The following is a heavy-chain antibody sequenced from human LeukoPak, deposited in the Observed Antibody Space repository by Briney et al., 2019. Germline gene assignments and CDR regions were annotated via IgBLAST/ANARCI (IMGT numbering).Heavy chain of an antibody. CDR2: INSDGSST. CDR1: GFTFSSYW. V-gene: IGHV3-74*01. Sequence: GSLRLSCAASGFTFSSYWMHWVRQAPGKGLVWVSRINSDGSSTSYADSVKGRFTISRDNAKNTLYLQMNSLRAEDTAVYYCARGRGSSGYYLFDYWGQGTLVTVSS. CDR3: ARGRGSSGYYLFDY. J-gene: IGHJ4*02. D-gene: IGHD3-22*01.